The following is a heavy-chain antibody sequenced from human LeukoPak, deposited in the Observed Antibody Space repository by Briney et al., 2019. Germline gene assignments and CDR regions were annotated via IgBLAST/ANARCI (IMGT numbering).Heavy chain of an antibody. CDR1: GFTFSSYA. CDR2: ISGSGGST. V-gene: IGHV3-23*01. Sequence: GGSLRLSCAASGFTFSSYAMSWVRQAPGKGLEWVSAISGSGGSTYYADSVKGRFTISRDNSKNTLYLQMNSLRAEDTAVYYCASLGGPPKGGATAGFDYWGQETLVTVSS. D-gene: IGHD1-26*01. J-gene: IGHJ4*02. CDR3: ASLGGPPKGGATAGFDY.